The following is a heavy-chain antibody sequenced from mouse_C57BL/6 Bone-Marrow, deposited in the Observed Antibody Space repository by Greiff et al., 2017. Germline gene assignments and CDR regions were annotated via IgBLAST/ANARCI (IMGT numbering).Heavy chain of an antibody. CDR3: ARWWGLAY. Sequence: EVKLVESGGGLVKPGGSLTLSCAVSGFTFSDYGMYWVRQALEKGMEWVAYISSGSSTIYYADTVKGRFTISRDNAKNTLFLQMTSWGSKDTARYYCARWWGLAYWGQGTLVTVSA. CDR1: GFTFSDYG. V-gene: IGHV5-17*01. D-gene: IGHD1-1*02. CDR2: ISSGSSTI. J-gene: IGHJ3*01.